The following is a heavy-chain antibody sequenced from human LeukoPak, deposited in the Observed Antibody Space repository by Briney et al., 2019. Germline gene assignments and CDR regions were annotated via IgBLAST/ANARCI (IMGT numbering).Heavy chain of an antibody. Sequence: SETLSLTCTVSGGSISSYYWSWIRQPPGKGLEWIGYIYYSGSTNYNPSLKSRVTISVDTSKNQFSLKLSSVTAADTAVYYCARAVRVGASNWFDPWGQGTLVTVPS. V-gene: IGHV4-59*01. D-gene: IGHD1-26*01. J-gene: IGHJ5*02. CDR3: ARAVRVGASNWFDP. CDR1: GGSISSYY. CDR2: IYYSGST.